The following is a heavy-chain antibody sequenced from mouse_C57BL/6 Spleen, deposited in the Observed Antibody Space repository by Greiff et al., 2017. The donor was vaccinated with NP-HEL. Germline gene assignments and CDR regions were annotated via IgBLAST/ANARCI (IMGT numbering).Heavy chain of an antibody. D-gene: IGHD3-2*02. V-gene: IGHV5-4*03. CDR2: ISDGGSYT. J-gene: IGHJ4*01. Sequence: EVKLVESGGGLVKPGGSLKLSCAASGFTFSSYAMSWVRQTPEKRLEWVATISDGGSYTYYPDNVKGRFTISRDNAKNNLYLQMSHLKSEDTAMYNWARGVAQDTHYYAMDYWGQGTSVTVSS. CDR1: GFTFSSYA. CDR3: ARGVAQDTHYYAMDY.